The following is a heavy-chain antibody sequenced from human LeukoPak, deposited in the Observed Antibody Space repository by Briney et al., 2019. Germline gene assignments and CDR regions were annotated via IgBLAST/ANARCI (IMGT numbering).Heavy chain of an antibody. CDR3: ARDRLSGEYEDY. J-gene: IGHJ4*02. Sequence: GRSLRLSCAASGFTFSSYGMHWVRQAPGKGLEWVAVISYDGSSKDYADSVKGRFTISRDNSKNTLYLQMNSLRAEDTGVYYCARDRLSGEYEDYWGQGAVVTVSS. CDR1: GFTFSSYG. CDR2: ISYDGSSK. V-gene: IGHV3-30*03. D-gene: IGHD4-17*01.